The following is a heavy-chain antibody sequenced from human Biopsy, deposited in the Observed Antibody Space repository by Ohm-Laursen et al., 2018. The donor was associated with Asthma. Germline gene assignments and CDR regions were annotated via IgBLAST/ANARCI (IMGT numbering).Heavy chain of an antibody. J-gene: IGHJ4*01. Sequence: TQTVTLTCTFSGFSLRESGVGVGWIRQPPGKAPEWLAVIFWDDHVRYSPSLSTSLSITKDTSKNRVVLVMRNLHAGDTGTYFCAHTVPFYQNASYFDYWGPGTVVSVSS. CDR2: IFWDDHV. D-gene: IGHD2-2*01. CDR1: GFSLRESGVG. V-gene: IGHV2-5*02. CDR3: AHTVPFYQNASYFDY.